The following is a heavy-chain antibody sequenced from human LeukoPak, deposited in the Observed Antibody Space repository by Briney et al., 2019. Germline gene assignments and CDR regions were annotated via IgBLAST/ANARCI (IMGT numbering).Heavy chain of an antibody. CDR3: ANKGELPGSQDAFDI. Sequence: PGGSLRLSCAASGFTFSSYAMSWVRQAPGEGLEWVSAISGSGGSTYYADSVKGRFTISRDNSKNTLYLQMNSLRAEDTAVYYCANKGELPGSQDAFDIWGQGTMVTVSS. CDR1: GFTFSSYA. J-gene: IGHJ3*02. V-gene: IGHV3-23*01. CDR2: ISGSGGST. D-gene: IGHD1-26*01.